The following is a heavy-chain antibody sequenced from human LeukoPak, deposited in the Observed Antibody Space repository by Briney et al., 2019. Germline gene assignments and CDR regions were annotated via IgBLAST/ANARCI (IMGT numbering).Heavy chain of an antibody. CDR1: GFTFDDYA. D-gene: IGHD3-10*02. V-gene: IGHV3-9*01. CDR2: ISWNSGSI. J-gene: IGHJ6*04. Sequence: PGRSLRLSCAASGFTFDDYAMHWVRQAPGKGLEWVSGISWNSGSIGYADSVKDRFTISRDNAKNSLYLQMNSLRAEDTAVYYCAELGITMIGGVWGKGTTVTISS. CDR3: AELGITMIGGV.